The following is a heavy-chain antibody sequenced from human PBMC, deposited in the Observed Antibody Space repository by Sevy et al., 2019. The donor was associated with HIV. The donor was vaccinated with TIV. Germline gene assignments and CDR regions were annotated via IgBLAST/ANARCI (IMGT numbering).Heavy chain of an antibody. CDR1: GFSLSTSGVG. CDR3: ANSHTTDYYDSSGYAGFDY. Sequence: SGPTLVKPTQTLTLTCTFSGFSLSTSGVGVGWIRQPPGKALEWLALIYWDDDKRYSPSLKSRLTITKDTSKNQVVLTMTNMDPVDTATYYCANSHTTDYYDSSGYAGFDYWGQGTLVTVSS. V-gene: IGHV2-5*02. D-gene: IGHD3-22*01. J-gene: IGHJ4*02. CDR2: IYWDDDK.